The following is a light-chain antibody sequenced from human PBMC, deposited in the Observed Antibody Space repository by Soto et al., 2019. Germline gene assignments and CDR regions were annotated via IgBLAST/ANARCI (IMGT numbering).Light chain of an antibody. CDR2: DAS. V-gene: IGKV3-11*01. CDR3: XQRSNWPLT. J-gene: IGKJ4*01. Sequence: EIVLTQSPATLSLSPGERATLSCRASQSVSSYLAWYQQKPGQAPRLLIYDASNRATGIPARFSGSGSGTXXXXXXXXLXPXDFAVYYCXQRSNWPLTFGGGTKVEIK. CDR1: QSVSSY.